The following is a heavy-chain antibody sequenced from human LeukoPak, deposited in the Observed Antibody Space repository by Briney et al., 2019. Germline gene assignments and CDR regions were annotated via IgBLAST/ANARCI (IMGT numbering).Heavy chain of an antibody. Sequence: GGSLRLSCAASGFTFSSYSMNWVRQAPGKGLEWVSSISSSSSYIYYADSVKGRFTISRDNAKNSLYLQMNSLRAEDTAVYYCARDSGYDYFPDYWGQGTLVTVSS. J-gene: IGHJ4*02. V-gene: IGHV3-21*01. D-gene: IGHD5-12*01. CDR2: ISSSSSYI. CDR1: GFTFSSYS. CDR3: ARDSGYDYFPDY.